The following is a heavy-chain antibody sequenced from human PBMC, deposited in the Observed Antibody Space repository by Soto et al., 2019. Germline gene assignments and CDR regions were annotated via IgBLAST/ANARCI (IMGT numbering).Heavy chain of an antibody. D-gene: IGHD3-10*01. V-gene: IGHV1-24*01. CDR3: ATEAWFGIPAPLDY. J-gene: IGHJ4*02. CDR1: GSTLTVLS. CDR2: FDPEDGET. Sequence: GASVKVSCMVSGSTLTVLSMHWVRQAPGKALEWMGGFDPEDGETIYAQKFQGRVTMTEDTSTDTAYMELSSLRSEDTAVYYCATEAWFGIPAPLDYWGQGTLVPVSS.